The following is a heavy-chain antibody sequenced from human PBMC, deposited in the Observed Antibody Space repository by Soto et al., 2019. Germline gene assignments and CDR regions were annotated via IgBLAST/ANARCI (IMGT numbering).Heavy chain of an antibody. CDR3: AKASYAGDHYGIDV. Sequence: QVQLVESGGGVVQPGRSLRLSCAASGFTFSSYAMHWVRQAPGTGLEWVAVISYDGSNKYYADSVKGRFTISRDNSKNTLYLQMNSLRAEDTAVYYCAKASYAGDHYGIDVWGQGTTVTVSS. CDR1: GFTFSSYA. D-gene: IGHD3-16*01. J-gene: IGHJ6*02. V-gene: IGHV3-30*04. CDR2: ISYDGSNK.